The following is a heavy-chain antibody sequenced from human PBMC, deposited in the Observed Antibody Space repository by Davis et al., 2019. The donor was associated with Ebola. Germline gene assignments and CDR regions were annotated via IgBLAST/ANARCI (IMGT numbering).Heavy chain of an antibody. Sequence: GESLKISCAASGFTFSSYAMSWVRQAPGKGLEWVSAISGSGGSTYYADSVKGRFTISRDNSKNTLYLQMISLRAEDTAVYYCAKVRSYDFWSGRHYYGSGSYYNLRGYFDYWGQGTLVTVSS. CDR2: ISGSGGST. CDR1: GFTFSSYA. J-gene: IGHJ4*02. V-gene: IGHV3-23*01. CDR3: AKVRSYDFWSGRHYYGSGSYYNLRGYFDY. D-gene: IGHD3-10*01.